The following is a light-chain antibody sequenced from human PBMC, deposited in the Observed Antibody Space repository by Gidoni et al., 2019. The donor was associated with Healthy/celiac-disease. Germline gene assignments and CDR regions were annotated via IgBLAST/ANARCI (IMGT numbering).Light chain of an antibody. V-gene: IGKV1-8*01. J-gene: IGKJ1*01. CDR1: QGISSY. Sequence: AIRLTQSPSSFSASTGDRVTITCRASQGISSYLAWYQQKTGKAPKLLIYAAYTLQSGVPSRFSGSGSGTDFTLTISCLQSEDFATYYCQQYYSYPPTFAQXTKVEIK. CDR2: AAY. CDR3: QQYYSYPPT.